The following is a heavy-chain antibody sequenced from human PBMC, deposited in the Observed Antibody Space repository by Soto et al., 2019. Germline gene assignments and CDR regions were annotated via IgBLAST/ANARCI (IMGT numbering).Heavy chain of an antibody. D-gene: IGHD2-15*01. CDR2: IDYNGVT. CDR1: GGSIYRSGYY. J-gene: IGHJ4*02. V-gene: IGHV4-39*01. Sequence: SETLSLTCTVSGGSIYRSGYYWGWIRQPSGRGLEWIGNIDYNGVTYSNPSLKSRVTISRDTSKNQFSLKLTSVTAADTALYYYGKVLVGATGHTDSDSWGPGTLVTVSS. CDR3: GKVLVGATGHTDSDS.